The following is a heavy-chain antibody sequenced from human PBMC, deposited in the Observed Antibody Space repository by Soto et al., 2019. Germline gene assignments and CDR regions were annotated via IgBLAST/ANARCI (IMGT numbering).Heavy chain of an antibody. CDR3: ARDLIDAAGKTY. CDR2: ISYDGINK. CDR1: GFTFRSYA. D-gene: IGHD6-13*01. V-gene: IGHV3-30-3*01. Sequence: GGSLRVCFAASGFTFRSYAMRWVRQAPGKVLEWVAVISYDGINKYYADSVKGRFTISRDNSNNTLYLQMNSLRADDTAVYYCARDLIDAAGKTYSGQGPLVTVSP. J-gene: IGHJ4*02.